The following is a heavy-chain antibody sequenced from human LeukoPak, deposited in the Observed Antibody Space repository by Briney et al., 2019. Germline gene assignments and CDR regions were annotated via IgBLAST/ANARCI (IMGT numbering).Heavy chain of an antibody. CDR1: GFTFTNYA. D-gene: IGHD3-22*01. V-gene: IGHV3-23*01. Sequence: GGSLRLSCAASGFTFTNYAISWVRQTPGKGLEWVSAISGSGENTYYTDSVKGRFTISRDNSKNTLYLQMNSLRADDTAVYYCAKEPDYDSSGYYWVYWGQGTLVTVSS. CDR2: ISGSGENT. CDR3: AKEPDYDSSGYYWVY. J-gene: IGHJ4*02.